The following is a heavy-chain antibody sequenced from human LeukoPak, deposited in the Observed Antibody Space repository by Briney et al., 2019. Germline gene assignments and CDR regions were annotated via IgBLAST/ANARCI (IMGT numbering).Heavy chain of an antibody. Sequence: SETLSLTCTVSGGSISSYYWSWIRQPAGKGLEWVGRIYTSGSTNYNPSLKRRGTMSVDTSKTQFSLKLSSVTAADTAVYYCARGSSSGWYWVYWGQGTLVTVSS. CDR3: ARGSSSGWYWVY. D-gene: IGHD6-19*01. J-gene: IGHJ4*02. CDR2: IYTSGST. V-gene: IGHV4-4*07. CDR1: GGSISSYY.